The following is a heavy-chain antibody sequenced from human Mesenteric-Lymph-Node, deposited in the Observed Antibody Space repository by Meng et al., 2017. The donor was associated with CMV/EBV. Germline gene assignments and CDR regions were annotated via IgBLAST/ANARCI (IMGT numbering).Heavy chain of an antibody. D-gene: IGHD3-16*01. Sequence: SETLSLTCTVSGDSISSSTYYWGWIRQPPGKGLEWIGSIYHSGSTYYRSSLQSRVTISVDTSKNQFSLKLNSVTAADMAGYYCARGGVTSKVYHFFDPWGQGNLVTVSS. J-gene: IGHJ5*02. V-gene: IGHV4-39*07. CDR1: GDSISSSTYY. CDR3: ARGGVTSKVYHFFDP. CDR2: IYHSGST.